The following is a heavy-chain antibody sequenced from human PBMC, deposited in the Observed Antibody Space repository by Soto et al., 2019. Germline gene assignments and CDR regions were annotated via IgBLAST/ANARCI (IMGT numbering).Heavy chain of an antibody. Sequence: EVQLLESGGGLVQPGGSLRLYCAASGFTFSSYAMSWVRQAPGKGLEWVSAISGSGGSTYYADSVKGRFTISRDNSKNTLYLQMNSLRAEDTAVYYCAKVVSATPELWFGELYFDYWGQGTLVTVSS. V-gene: IGHV3-23*01. CDR2: ISGSGGST. J-gene: IGHJ4*02. CDR1: GFTFSSYA. CDR3: AKVVSATPELWFGELYFDY. D-gene: IGHD3-10*01.